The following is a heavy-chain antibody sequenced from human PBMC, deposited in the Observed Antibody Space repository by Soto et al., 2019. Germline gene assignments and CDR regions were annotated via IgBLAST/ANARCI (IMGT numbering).Heavy chain of an antibody. V-gene: IGHV1-46*01. Sequence: GASVKVSCKASGYTFTSYYMHWVRQAPGQGLEWMGIINPSGGSTSYAQKFQGRVTMTRDTSTSTVYMELSSLRSEDTAVYYCARVEGRVYYYYYGMDVWGQGTTVTVSS. J-gene: IGHJ6*02. CDR3: ARVEGRVYYYYYGMDV. CDR1: GYTFTSYY. CDR2: INPSGGST.